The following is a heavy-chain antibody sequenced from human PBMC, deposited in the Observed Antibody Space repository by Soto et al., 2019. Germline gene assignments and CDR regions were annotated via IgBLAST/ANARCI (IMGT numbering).Heavy chain of an antibody. D-gene: IGHD3-9*01. CDR2: IRSKAYGGTT. Sequence: GGSLRLSCTASGFTFGDYAMSWFRQAPGKGLEWVGFIRSKAYGGTTEYAASVKGRFTISRDGSKSIAYLQMNSLKTEDTAVYYCTRSYDILTGYYDPSWFDPWGQGTLVTVS. CDR3: TRSYDILTGYYDPSWFDP. J-gene: IGHJ5*02. CDR1: GFTFGDYA. V-gene: IGHV3-49*01.